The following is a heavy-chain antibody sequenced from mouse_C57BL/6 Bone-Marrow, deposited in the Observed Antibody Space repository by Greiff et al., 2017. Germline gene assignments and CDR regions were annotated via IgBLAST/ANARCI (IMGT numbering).Heavy chain of an antibody. CDR3: ARHTYWFAY. J-gene: IGHJ3*01. CDR2: ISSGGSYT. CDR1: GFTFSSYG. Sequence: EVQVVESGGDLVKPGGSLKLSCAASGFTFSSYGMSWVRRTPDKRLEWVATISSGGSYTYYPDSVKGRITISRDNAKNTRYLQMSSLKSEDTAMYYCARHTYWFAYWGQGTLVTVSA. D-gene: IGHD5-1*01. V-gene: IGHV5-6*01.